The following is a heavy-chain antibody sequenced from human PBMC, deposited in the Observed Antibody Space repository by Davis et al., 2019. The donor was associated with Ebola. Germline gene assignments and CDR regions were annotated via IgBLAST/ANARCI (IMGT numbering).Heavy chain of an antibody. V-gene: IGHV3-53*01. D-gene: IGHD3-22*01. CDR3: ASSVFISRGYYGSRAFDI. CDR1: GFTVSSNY. CDR2: IYSGGST. Sequence: GESLKISCAASGFTVSSNYMSWVRQAPGKGLEWVSVIYSGGSTYYADSVKGRFTISRDNSKNTLYLKMNSLRAEDTAVYYCASSVFISRGYYGSRAFDIWGQGTMVTVSS. J-gene: IGHJ3*02.